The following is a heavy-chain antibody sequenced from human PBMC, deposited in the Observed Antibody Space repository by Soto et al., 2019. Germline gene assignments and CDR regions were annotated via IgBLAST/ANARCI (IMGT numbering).Heavy chain of an antibody. D-gene: IGHD6-6*01. J-gene: IGHJ5*02. CDR2: INAGNGNT. Sequence: ASVKVSCKASGYTFTSYAMHWVRQAPGQRLEWMGWINAGNGNTKYSQKFQGRVTITRDTSASTAYMELSSLRSEDTAVYYCARLSTLYSSSSNWFDPWGQGTLVTVSS. CDR1: GYTFTSYA. CDR3: ARLSTLYSSSSNWFDP. V-gene: IGHV1-3*01.